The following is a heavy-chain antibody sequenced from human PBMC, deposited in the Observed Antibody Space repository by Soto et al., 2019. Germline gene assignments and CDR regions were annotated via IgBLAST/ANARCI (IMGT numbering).Heavy chain of an antibody. V-gene: IGHV1-69*01. CDR2: IIPIFGTA. D-gene: IGHD3-9*01. Sequence: QVQLVQSGAEVKKPGSSVKVSCKASGGTFSSYAISWVRQAPGQGLEWMGGIIPIFGTANYAQKFQGRVTIPADESTSTAYMELSSLRSEDTAVYYCARGHYDILTGYYEGQEMDVWGQGTTVTVSS. J-gene: IGHJ6*02. CDR3: ARGHYDILTGYYEGQEMDV. CDR1: GGTFSSYA.